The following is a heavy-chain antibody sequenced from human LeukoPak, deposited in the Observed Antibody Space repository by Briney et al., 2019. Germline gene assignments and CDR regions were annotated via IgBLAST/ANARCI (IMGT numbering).Heavy chain of an antibody. J-gene: IGHJ4*01. CDR1: GYTFTGYY. CDR2: INPNSGGT. V-gene: IGHV1-2*02. Sequence: ASVKVSCKASGYTFTGYYMHWVRQAPGQGLEWMGWINPNSGGTNYAQKFQGRVTMTRDTSINTAYMELSRLRSDDTAVYYCARVVDTAMVPFDYWGQGTLVTVSS. D-gene: IGHD5-18*01. CDR3: ARVVDTAMVPFDY.